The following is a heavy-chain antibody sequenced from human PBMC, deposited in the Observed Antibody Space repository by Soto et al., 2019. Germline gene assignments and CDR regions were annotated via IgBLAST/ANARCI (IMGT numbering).Heavy chain of an antibody. CDR1: GFTFSSYD. V-gene: IGHV3-13*01. D-gene: IGHD6-13*01. CDR2: IGTAGDT. Sequence: PGGSLRLSCAASGFTFSSYDMHWVRQATGKGLEWVSAIGTAGDTYYADSVKGRFTISRDNSKNTLYLQMNSLRAEDTAVYYCAKQQQLGSPYYYYGMDVWGQGTTVTVSS. J-gene: IGHJ6*02. CDR3: AKQQQLGSPYYYYGMDV.